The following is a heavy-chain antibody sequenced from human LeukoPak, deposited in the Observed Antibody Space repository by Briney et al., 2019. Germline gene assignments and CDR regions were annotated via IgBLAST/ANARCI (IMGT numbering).Heavy chain of an antibody. J-gene: IGHJ4*02. D-gene: IGHD1-26*01. CDR3: ARGATWELLHSRFDY. Sequence: GGSLRLSCAASGFTFSSYWMSWVRQAPGKGLEWVANIKQDGSEKYYVDSVKGRFTISRDNSKNTLYLQMNSLRAEDTAVYYCARGATWELLHSRFDYWGQGTLVTVSS. CDR1: GFTFSSYW. CDR2: IKQDGSEK. V-gene: IGHV3-7*01.